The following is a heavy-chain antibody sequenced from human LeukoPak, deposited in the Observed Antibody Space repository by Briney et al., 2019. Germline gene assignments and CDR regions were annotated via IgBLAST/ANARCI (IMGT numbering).Heavy chain of an antibody. CDR2: ISSSGSTI. Sequence: GGSLRLSCAASGFTFSDFYMSWLRQAPGKGLGGVSYISSSGSTIYYADSVKGRFTISRDNAKNSLHLQMNSLRAEDTAVYYCARASSCSSTSCYGGNDYWGQGTLVTVSS. CDR3: ARASSCSSTSCYGGNDY. CDR1: GFTFSDFY. J-gene: IGHJ4*02. V-gene: IGHV3-11*01. D-gene: IGHD2-2*01.